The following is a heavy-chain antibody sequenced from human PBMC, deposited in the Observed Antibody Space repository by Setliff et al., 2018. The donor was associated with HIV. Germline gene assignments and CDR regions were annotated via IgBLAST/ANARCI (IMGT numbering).Heavy chain of an antibody. V-gene: IGHV1-69*06. J-gene: IGHJ4*02. CDR3: ATQPVAVGAPGYFDS. CDR2: IIPIFGTA. Sequence: SVKVSCKASGGTFSSHAISWVRQAPGQGLEWMGGIIPIFGTANYAQNFQGRLTITADTSTSTAYMELLSLRSEDTAIYYCATQPVAVGAPGYFDSWGQGTLVTVSS. CDR1: GGTFSSHA. D-gene: IGHD2-15*01.